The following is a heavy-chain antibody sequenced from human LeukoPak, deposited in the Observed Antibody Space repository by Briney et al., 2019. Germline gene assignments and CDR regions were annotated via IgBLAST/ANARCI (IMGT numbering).Heavy chain of an antibody. V-gene: IGHV1-69*06. CDR3: ARDGIQLWLHNYYYYMDV. Sequence: GASAKVSCKASGGTFSSYAISWVRQAPGQGLEWMGGIIPIFGTANYAQKFQGRVTITADKSTSTAYMELSSLRSEDTAVYYCARDGIQLWLHNYYYYMDVWGKGTTVTVSS. J-gene: IGHJ6*03. CDR1: GGTFSSYA. D-gene: IGHD5-18*01. CDR2: IIPIFGTA.